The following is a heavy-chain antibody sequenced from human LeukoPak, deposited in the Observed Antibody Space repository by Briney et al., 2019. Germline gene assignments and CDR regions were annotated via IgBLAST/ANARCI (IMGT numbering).Heavy chain of an antibody. J-gene: IGHJ4*02. D-gene: IGHD3-3*01. CDR1: GFTFSSYG. Sequence: GGSLRLSCAASGFTFSSYGMHWVRQAPGKGLEWVAFIRYDGSNKYYADSVKGRFTISRDNSKNTLYLQTNSLRAEDTAVYYCAKGLRVVTSYFDYWGQGTLVTVSS. V-gene: IGHV3-30*02. CDR3: AKGLRVVTSYFDY. CDR2: IRYDGSNK.